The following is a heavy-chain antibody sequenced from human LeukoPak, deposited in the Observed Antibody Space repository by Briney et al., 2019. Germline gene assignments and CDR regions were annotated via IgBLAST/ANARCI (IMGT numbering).Heavy chain of an antibody. J-gene: IGHJ4*02. V-gene: IGHV3-23*01. D-gene: IGHD2-21*02. Sequence: GGSLRLSCAASGFTFSSYAMSWVRQAPGKGLEWVSAISGSGGSTYYADSVKGRFTISRDNSKNTLYLQMNSLRAEDTAVYYCAKGGADIVVVTAIHLDYWGQGTLVTVSS. CDR1: GFTFSSYA. CDR3: AKGGADIVVVTAIHLDY. CDR2: ISGSGGST.